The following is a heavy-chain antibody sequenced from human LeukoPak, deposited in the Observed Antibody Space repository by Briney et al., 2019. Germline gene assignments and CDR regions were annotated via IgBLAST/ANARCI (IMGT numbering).Heavy chain of an antibody. CDR1: GFPFSSHA. D-gene: IGHD2-15*01. Sequence: GGSLRLSCAASGFPFSSHAMSWVRQPPGKGLEWVAAISNGKTYYADPVRGRFAISRDDSTNTVYLHMNSLRDEDTALYHCVREAGYCAPVCVKTNWFDPWGQGALVTVSS. V-gene: IGHV3-23*01. CDR2: ISNGKT. J-gene: IGHJ5*02. CDR3: VREAGYCAPVCVKTNWFDP.